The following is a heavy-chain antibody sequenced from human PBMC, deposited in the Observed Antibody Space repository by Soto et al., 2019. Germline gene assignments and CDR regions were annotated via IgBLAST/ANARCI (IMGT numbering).Heavy chain of an antibody. CDR3: ATDAYYDTSGYWF. V-gene: IGHV3-15*01. J-gene: IGHJ4*02. D-gene: IGHD3-22*01. Sequence: GGSLRLSCAASGFTFSNAWITWVRQAPGKGLEWVGRIKSKTDGATTDYAAPVKGRFTISRDDSKDTLYLQINTLKTEDTAVYYCATDAYYDTSGYWFWGRGTLVTVSS. CDR2: IKSKTDGATT. CDR1: GFTFSNAW.